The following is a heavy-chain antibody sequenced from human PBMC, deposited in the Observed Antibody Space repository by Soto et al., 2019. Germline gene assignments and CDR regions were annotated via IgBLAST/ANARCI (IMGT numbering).Heavy chain of an antibody. Sequence: QVQLQESGPGLVKPSETLSLICFVSGEAVGSGQSYWNWIRQAPGKGLEWIGHIFVTGATKYSASLKSRVTRSVDTSKRPISLTLTSVTAADSATYFCARGRGDSAGSSLGRRMDVWGQGTTVTVAS. V-gene: IGHV4-61*01. J-gene: IGHJ6*02. CDR1: GEAVGSGQSY. CDR2: IFVTGAT. D-gene: IGHD3-10*01. CDR3: ARGRGDSAGSSLGRRMDV.